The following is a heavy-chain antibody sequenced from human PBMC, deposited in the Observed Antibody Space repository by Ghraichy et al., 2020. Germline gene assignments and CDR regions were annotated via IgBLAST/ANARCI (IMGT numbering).Heavy chain of an antibody. CDR1: GFTFDDYA. J-gene: IGHJ4*02. CDR2: ISWNSGSI. D-gene: IGHD4-11*01. Sequence: GGSLRLSCAASGFTFDDYAMHWVRQAPGKGLEWVSGISWNSGSIGYADSVKGRFTISRDNAKNSLYLQMNSLRAEDTALYYCAKDQNDYSNYQFDYWGQGTLVTVSS. V-gene: IGHV3-9*01. CDR3: AKDQNDYSNYQFDY.